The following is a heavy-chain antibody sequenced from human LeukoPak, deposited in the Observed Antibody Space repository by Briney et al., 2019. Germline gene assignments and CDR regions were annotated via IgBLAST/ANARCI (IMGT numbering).Heavy chain of an antibody. D-gene: IGHD3-10*01. V-gene: IGHV4-31*03. CDR2: IYYSGST. J-gene: IGHJ6*02. CDR3: ARVAYCGSGSLHYYGMDV. Sequence: SETLCLTCTVSGGSISSGDNYWSWIRQHPGKGLEWIRYIYYSGSTYYNPSLKSRVTISVDTSKTQFSLKLSSVTAADTAVYYCARVAYCGSGSLHYYGMDVWGQGTTVTVSS. CDR1: GGSISSGDNY.